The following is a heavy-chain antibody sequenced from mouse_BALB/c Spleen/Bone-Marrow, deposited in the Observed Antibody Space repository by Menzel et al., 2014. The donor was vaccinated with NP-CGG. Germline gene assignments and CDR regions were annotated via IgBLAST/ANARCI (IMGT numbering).Heavy chain of an antibody. J-gene: IGHJ1*01. CDR3: TRSNYGYWYFDV. CDR2: INPINGGT. CDR1: GYTFTSYY. Sequence: VQLVESGAELEKPGASVKLSCKASGYTFTSYYMYWVRQRPGQGLEWIGEINPINGGTKISEKFKSRATLTVDKSSSTAFMQLSTLTSEDSAVYYCTRSNYGYWYFDVWGAGTTVTVSS. V-gene: IGHV1S81*02. D-gene: IGHD1-1*01.